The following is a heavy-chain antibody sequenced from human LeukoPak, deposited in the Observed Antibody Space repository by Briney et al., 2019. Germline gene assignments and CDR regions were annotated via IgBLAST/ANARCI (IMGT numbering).Heavy chain of an antibody. CDR1: GFTSSSYS. D-gene: IGHD7-27*01. CDR2: INPDGTVP. V-gene: IGHV3-7*01. Sequence: GGSLRLSCAASGFTSSSYSMNWVRQAPGKGLEWVANINPDGTVPSYVDSVKGRFTISRDNANNSLYLQMNSLRPEDTALYYCVKGNWGDYWGQGALVTVSS. CDR3: VKGNWGDY. J-gene: IGHJ4*02.